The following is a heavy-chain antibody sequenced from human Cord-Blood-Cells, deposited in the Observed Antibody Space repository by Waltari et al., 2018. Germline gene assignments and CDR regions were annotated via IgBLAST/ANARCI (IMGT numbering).Heavy chain of an antibody. D-gene: IGHD3-22*01. Sequence: QVQLVQSGAEVKKPGSSVKVSCKASGGTFSSYAISWVRQAPGQGLEWMGGIIPIFGTANYAQKFQGRVTITADESTSTANMELSSLRSEDTAVYYCARRSNYYDSSGYYFDYWGQGTLVTVSS. CDR2: IIPIFGTA. V-gene: IGHV1-69*01. CDR3: ARRSNYYDSSGYYFDY. J-gene: IGHJ4*02. CDR1: GGTFSSYA.